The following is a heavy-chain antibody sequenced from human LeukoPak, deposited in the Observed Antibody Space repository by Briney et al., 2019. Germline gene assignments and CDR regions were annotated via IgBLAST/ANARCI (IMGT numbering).Heavy chain of an antibody. Sequence: ASVKVSCKASGYTFTSYGISWVRQAPGQGLEWMGWIGAYNGNTNYAQKLQGRVTMTTDTSTSTAYMELRSLRSDDTAVYYCARTVSSSSYYYYYYMDVWGKGTTVTVSS. J-gene: IGHJ6*03. V-gene: IGHV1-18*01. CDR3: ARTVSSSSYYYYYYMDV. D-gene: IGHD6-6*01. CDR1: GYTFTSYG. CDR2: IGAYNGNT.